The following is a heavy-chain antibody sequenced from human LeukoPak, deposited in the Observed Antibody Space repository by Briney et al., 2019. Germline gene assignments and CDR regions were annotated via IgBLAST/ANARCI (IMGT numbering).Heavy chain of an antibody. CDR1: GYTFTSYA. Sequence: GASVKVSCKASGYTFTSYAMNWVRQAPGQGLEWMGGIIPIFGTSNYAHKFQGRVTITADESTSTVYMELSSLRSDDTAIYYCAFEGYNYGYNWGQGTLVTVPS. J-gene: IGHJ4*02. V-gene: IGHV1-69*13. D-gene: IGHD5-18*01. CDR2: IIPIFGTS. CDR3: AFEGYNYGYN.